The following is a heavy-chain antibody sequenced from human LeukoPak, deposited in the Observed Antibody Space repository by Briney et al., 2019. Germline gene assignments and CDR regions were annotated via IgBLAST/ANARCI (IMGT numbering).Heavy chain of an antibody. V-gene: IGHV5-51*01. CDR2: IFPRDSDT. J-gene: IGHJ5*02. CDR3: AGLYPGYCSSTSCYCDP. Sequence: GESLKISCKGSGYRFTEYWIAWVRQMPGKGLEWMGIIFPRDSDTRYSPSFQGQVTISADKSISTAYLHWSSLKASDTAIYYCAGLYPGYCSSTSCYCDPWGQGTLVTVSS. CDR1: GYRFTEYW. D-gene: IGHD2-2*03.